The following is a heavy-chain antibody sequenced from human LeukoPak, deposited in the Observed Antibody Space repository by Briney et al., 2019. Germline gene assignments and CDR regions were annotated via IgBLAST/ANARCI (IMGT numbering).Heavy chain of an antibody. J-gene: IGHJ4*02. V-gene: IGHV3-48*03. CDR1: GFTFSSFE. CDR2: ISSGGTTM. D-gene: IGHD3-10*01. Sequence: PGGSLRLSCAASGFTFSSFEMNWVRQAPGKGLEWVSYISSGGTTMYYADSVKGRFTISRDNAKNSLYLQMNSLRAEDTAVYYCARDSRGYGSGSSTYYFDYWGQGTLVTVSS. CDR3: ARDSRGYGSGSSTYYFDY.